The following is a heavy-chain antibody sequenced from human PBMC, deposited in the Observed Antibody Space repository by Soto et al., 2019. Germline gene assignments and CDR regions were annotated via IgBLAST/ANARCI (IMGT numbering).Heavy chain of an antibody. J-gene: IGHJ4*02. D-gene: IGHD6-19*01. V-gene: IGHV1-2*04. CDR1: GYTFTGYY. CDR2: INPNSGGT. Sequence: ASVKVSCKASGYTFTGYYMHWVRQAPGQGLEWMGWINPNSGGTNYAQKFQGWVTMTTDTSTSTAYMVLRSLRSDDTAVYYCARSDEQWLVLVDYWGQGTLVTVSS. CDR3: ARSDEQWLVLVDY.